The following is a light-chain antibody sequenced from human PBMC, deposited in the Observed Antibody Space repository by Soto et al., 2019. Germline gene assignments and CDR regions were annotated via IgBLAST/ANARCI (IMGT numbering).Light chain of an antibody. CDR3: QQRSSWPIT. J-gene: IGKJ5*01. Sequence: ELLLTQSPGTLSLSPGERATLSCRASQSISSSYLAWYQQKPGQAPRLLIYDTSNRATGFPARFSGSGSGTDFTLTISRLEPEDFSVYYCQQRSSWPITFGQGTRLEIK. CDR2: DTS. V-gene: IGKV3D-20*02. CDR1: QSISSSY.